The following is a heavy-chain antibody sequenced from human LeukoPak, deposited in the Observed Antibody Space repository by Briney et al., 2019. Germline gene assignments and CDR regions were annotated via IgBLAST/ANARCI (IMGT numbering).Heavy chain of an antibody. CDR2: ISAYNGNT. V-gene: IGHV1-18*01. Sequence: GASVKVSCKASGYTFTSYGISWVRQAPGQGLEGMGWISAYNGNTNYAQKLQGRVTMTTDTSTSTAYMELRSLRSDDTAVYYCARNGGTLGLQWLVPVGWFDPWGQGTLVTVSS. J-gene: IGHJ5*02. CDR3: ARNGGTLGLQWLVPVGWFDP. D-gene: IGHD6-19*01. CDR1: GYTFTSYG.